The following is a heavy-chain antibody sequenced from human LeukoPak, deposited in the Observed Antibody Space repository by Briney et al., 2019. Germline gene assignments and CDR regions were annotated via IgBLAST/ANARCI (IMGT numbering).Heavy chain of an antibody. Sequence: SETLSLTCTVSGGSISSGPYYWGWIRQPPGKGLEWIGEINHSGSTNYNPSLKSRVTISVDTSKNQFSLKLSSVTAADTAKYYCARDFGSSSWGWFDPWGQGTLVTVSS. CDR2: INHSGST. V-gene: IGHV4-39*07. CDR1: GGSISSGPYY. D-gene: IGHD6-6*01. J-gene: IGHJ5*02. CDR3: ARDFGSSSWGWFDP.